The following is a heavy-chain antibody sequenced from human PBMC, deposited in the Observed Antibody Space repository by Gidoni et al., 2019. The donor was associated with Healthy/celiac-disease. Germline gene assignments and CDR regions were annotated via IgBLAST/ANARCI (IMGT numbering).Heavy chain of an antibody. V-gene: IGHV3-23*01. Sequence: EVQLLESGGGLVQPGGSLRLSCAASGFTFSSYAMSWVRPAPGKGLEWVSAISGSGGSTYYADSVKGRFTISRDNSKNTLYLQMNSLRAEDTAVYYCAKDLEMATIEGLDYWGQGTLVTVSS. D-gene: IGHD5-12*01. CDR2: ISGSGGST. CDR3: AKDLEMATIEGLDY. J-gene: IGHJ4*02. CDR1: GFTFSSYA.